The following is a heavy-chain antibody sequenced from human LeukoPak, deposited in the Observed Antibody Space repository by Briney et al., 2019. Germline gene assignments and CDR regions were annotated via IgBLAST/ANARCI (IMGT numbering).Heavy chain of an antibody. V-gene: IGHV1-2*02. CDR2: MKPNRGNT. CDR1: GYTCTVYD. Sequence: GASVKLSCKAAGYTCTVYDMHWGRHPPGQGHELKRLMKPNRGNTHYASTNQGRVIMTRDTSTSTAYMDLSRLQSDDTAVYYCARFMPVAGTGVPFDYWGLRTLVTVPS. D-gene: IGHD6-19*01. CDR3: ARFMPVAGTGVPFDY. J-gene: IGHJ4*02.